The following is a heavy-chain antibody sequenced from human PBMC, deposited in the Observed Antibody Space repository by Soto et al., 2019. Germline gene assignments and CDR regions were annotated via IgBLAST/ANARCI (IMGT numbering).Heavy chain of an antibody. Sequence: QVQLVESGGGVVQPGRSLRLSCAASGFIFSNYGMHWVRQAPGKGLEWVAVVSFDGRDNHYADSVNVRFTISRDNSKNTLDLQMNRLRPEDTAVYYCAKERRGYSSGENWGQGTLVAVSS. CDR2: VSFDGRDN. CDR1: GFIFSNYG. J-gene: IGHJ1*01. CDR3: AKERRGYSSGEN. V-gene: IGHV3-30*18. D-gene: IGHD5-12*01.